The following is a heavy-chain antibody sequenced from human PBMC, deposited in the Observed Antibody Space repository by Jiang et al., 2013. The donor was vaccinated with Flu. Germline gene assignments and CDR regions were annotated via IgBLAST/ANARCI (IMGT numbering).Heavy chain of an antibody. CDR2: IIPILGTT. CDR3: ARENMDRHTVDYFDY. J-gene: IGHJ4*02. CDR1: RQLQQLC. Sequence: SGAEVKKPGSSVKVSWQGLWRQLQQLCFSWVRQAPGQGLEWMGRIIPILGTTSYAQKFQDRVTITADKSTSTAYMEVGSLKSDDTAVYYCARENMDRHTVDYFDYWGQGTLVTVSS. V-gene: IGHV1-69*04. D-gene: IGHD4-23*01.